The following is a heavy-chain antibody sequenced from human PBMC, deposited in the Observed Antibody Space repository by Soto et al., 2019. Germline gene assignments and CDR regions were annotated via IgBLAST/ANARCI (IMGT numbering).Heavy chain of an antibody. CDR3: GKSDSSGYYDRF. Sequence: GGSLRLSCAASGFTFSNAWMSWVRQAPGKGLEWVSVLYSGGTTYYADSVKGRFTISRDNSKNTLWLQMNSLRAEDTAIYYCGKSDSSGYYDRFWGQGTLVTVSS. D-gene: IGHD3-22*01. J-gene: IGHJ4*02. CDR1: GFTFSNAW. CDR2: LYSGGTT. V-gene: IGHV3-66*01.